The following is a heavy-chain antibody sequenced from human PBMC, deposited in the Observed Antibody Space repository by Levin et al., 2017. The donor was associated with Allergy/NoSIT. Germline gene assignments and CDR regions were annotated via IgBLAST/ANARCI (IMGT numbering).Heavy chain of an antibody. D-gene: IGHD2-8*01. J-gene: IGHJ3*02. CDR1: GFTFSDSS. V-gene: IGHV3-21*01. CDR2: ISTSSNYI. Sequence: LSLTCAASGFTFSDSSMNWVRQAPGKGLEWVSSISTSSNYIYYADSVKGRFSISRDNAKNSLFLQMSSLRAEDTAVYYCARLSLNAFDIWGQGTMVTVSS. CDR3: ARLSLNAFDI.